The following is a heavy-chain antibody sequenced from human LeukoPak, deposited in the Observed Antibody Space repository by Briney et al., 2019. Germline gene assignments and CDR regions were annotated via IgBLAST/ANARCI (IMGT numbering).Heavy chain of an antibody. Sequence: GASVKVSFKASGYTFTGYYMHWVRQAPGQGREWMGWINPNSGGTNYAQKFQGRVTMTRDTSISTAYMELSRLRSDDTAVYYCARADSGSYTYYFDYWGQGTLVTVSS. CDR1: GYTFTGYY. J-gene: IGHJ4*02. CDR3: ARADSGSYTYYFDY. CDR2: INPNSGGT. D-gene: IGHD3-10*01. V-gene: IGHV1-2*02.